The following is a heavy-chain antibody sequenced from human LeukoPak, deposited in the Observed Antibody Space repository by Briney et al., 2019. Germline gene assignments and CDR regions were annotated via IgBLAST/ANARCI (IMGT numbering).Heavy chain of an antibody. D-gene: IGHD5-18*01. CDR3: AKGAASRGYTYVAN. V-gene: IGHV3-23*01. CDR1: AFTFRTYA. CDR2: VSGSGGST. Sequence: GGSLRLSCAASAFTFRTYAMIWVRQAPGKGLEWVSSVSGSGGSTYYADSVKGRFTISRDNSNNTLYLQMNSLRAEDTAVYYCAKGAASRGYTYVANWGQGTLVTVSS. J-gene: IGHJ4*02.